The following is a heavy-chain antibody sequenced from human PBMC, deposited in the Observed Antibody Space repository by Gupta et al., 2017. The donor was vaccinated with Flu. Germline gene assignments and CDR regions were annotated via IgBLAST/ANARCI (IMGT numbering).Heavy chain of an antibody. J-gene: IGHJ4*02. CDR3: VGSVTLRLGY. Sequence: GLEWVANINVDGSEKNDGDPVKGRFTSSRDNAKNSLYMKMSSLRAEDTAVYYWVGSVTLRLGYWGRGTLVSVSS. D-gene: IGHD2-8*01. CDR2: INVDGSEK. V-gene: IGHV3-7*01.